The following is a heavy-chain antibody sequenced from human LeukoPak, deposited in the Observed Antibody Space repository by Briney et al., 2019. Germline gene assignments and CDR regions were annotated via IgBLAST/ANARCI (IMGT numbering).Heavy chain of an antibody. CDR3: AKDLVRDVWFGES. D-gene: IGHD3-10*01. CDR1: GFTFSSYG. Sequence: GGSLRLSCAASGFTFSSYGMHWVRQAPGKGLEWVAFIRFEGSEKFYADSVKGRFTVSRDNSKSTLYLEMNSLRLEDTAVYFCAKDLVRDVWFGESWGQGTLVTVSS. CDR2: IRFEGSEK. J-gene: IGHJ4*02. V-gene: IGHV3-30*02.